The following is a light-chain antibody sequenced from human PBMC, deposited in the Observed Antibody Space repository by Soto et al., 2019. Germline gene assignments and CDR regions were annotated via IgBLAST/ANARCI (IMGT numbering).Light chain of an antibody. CDR3: CSYAGSYTLA. Sequence: QSALTQPRSVSGSPGQSVTISCTGTSSDVGGYNYVSWYQQHPGKAPKLIIYDVSKRPSGVPDRFSGSKSGNTASLTISGLQAEDEADYYCCSYAGSYTLAFGGGTQLTVL. J-gene: IGLJ2*01. CDR1: SSDVGGYNY. V-gene: IGLV2-11*01. CDR2: DVS.